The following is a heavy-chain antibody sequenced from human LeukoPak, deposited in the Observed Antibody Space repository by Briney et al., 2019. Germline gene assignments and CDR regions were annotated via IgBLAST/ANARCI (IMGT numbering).Heavy chain of an antibody. D-gene: IGHD3-3*01. J-gene: IGHJ4*02. V-gene: IGHV3-21*01. CDR1: GFTFSSYS. CDR2: ISSSSSYI. CDR3: AKDGGETIFGVVITHYFDY. Sequence: PGGSLRLSCAASGFTFSSYSMNWVRQAPGKGLEWVSSISSSSSYIYYADSVKGRFTISRDNAKNSLYLQMNSLRAEDTAVYYCAKDGGETIFGVVITHYFDYWGQGTLVTVSS.